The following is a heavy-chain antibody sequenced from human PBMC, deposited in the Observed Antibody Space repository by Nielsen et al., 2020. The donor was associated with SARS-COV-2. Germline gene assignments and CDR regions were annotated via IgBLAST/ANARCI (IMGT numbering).Heavy chain of an antibody. D-gene: IGHD5-24*01. CDR1: GFTFSSYA. CDR2: ISGSGGST. CDR3: ARGLRWLQLRGAFDI. Sequence: GESLKISCAASGFTFSSYAMSWVRQAPGKGLEWVSAISGSGGSTYYADSVKGRFTISRDNSKNTLYLQMNSLRAEDTAVYYCARGLRWLQLRGAFDIWGQGTMVTVSS. J-gene: IGHJ3*02. V-gene: IGHV3-23*01.